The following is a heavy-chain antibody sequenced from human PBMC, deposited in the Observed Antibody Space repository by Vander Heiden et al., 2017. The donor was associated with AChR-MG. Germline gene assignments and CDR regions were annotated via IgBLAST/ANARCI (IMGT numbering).Heavy chain of an antibody. CDR2: IYYSGST. CDR1: GGSISSSSYY. V-gene: IGHV4-39*01. J-gene: IGHJ4*02. D-gene: IGHD5-12*01. CDR3: ARVEMATKFDY. Sequence: QLQLQESGPGLVKPSETLSLTCTVSGGSISSSSYYWGWIRQPPGKGLEWIGSIYYSGSTYYNPSLKSRVTISVDTSKNQFSLKLSSVTAADTAVYYCARVEMATKFDYWGQGTLVTVSS.